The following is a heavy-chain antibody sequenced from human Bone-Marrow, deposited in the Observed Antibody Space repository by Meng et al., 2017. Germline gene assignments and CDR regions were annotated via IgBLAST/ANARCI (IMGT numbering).Heavy chain of an antibody. D-gene: IGHD4-17*01. V-gene: IGHV4-31*03. J-gene: IGHJ2*01. Sequence: QGHRQESGPGLVKPSQTLSLTCTVSGGSISSGNHYWSWIRQHPGKGLEYIGYIYYSGSTYYNPSLKSRVIISVDTSKNQFSLRLNSVTAADTAVYYCASLYGDSSVWYLDLWGRGTLVTVSS. CDR1: GGSISSGNHY. CDR2: IYYSGST. CDR3: ASLYGDSSVWYLDL.